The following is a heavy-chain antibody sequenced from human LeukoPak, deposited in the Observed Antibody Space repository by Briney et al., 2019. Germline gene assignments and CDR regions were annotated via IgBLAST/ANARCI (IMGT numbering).Heavy chain of an antibody. V-gene: IGHV4-30-2*01. D-gene: IGHD6-19*01. CDR2: IYQSESP. CDR3: ARSYSSGWYRWWYFDY. CDR1: GGSISSGGYS. Sequence: SQTLSFTCAVSGGSISSGGYSWSWVRQPPGKGLEWIVYIYQSESPYDNPSRKSRVTISVDRYKNQFSLKLSSVTAADTAVYYCARSYSSGWYRWWYFDYWGQGTLVTVSS. J-gene: IGHJ4*02.